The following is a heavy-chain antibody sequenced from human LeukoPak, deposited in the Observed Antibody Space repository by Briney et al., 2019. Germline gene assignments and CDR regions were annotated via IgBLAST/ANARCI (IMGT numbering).Heavy chain of an antibody. CDR2: ISYDGSNK. J-gene: IGHJ4*02. D-gene: IGHD6-13*01. CDR1: GFTFSSYA. V-gene: IGHV3-30-3*01. Sequence: PGGSLRLSCAASGFTFSSYAIHWVRQAPGKGLEWVAVISYDGSNKYYADSVKGRFTISRDNSKDTLYLQMNSLRAEDTAVYYCARERGSYSSSWYVDYWGQGTLVTVSS. CDR3: ARERGSYSSSWYVDY.